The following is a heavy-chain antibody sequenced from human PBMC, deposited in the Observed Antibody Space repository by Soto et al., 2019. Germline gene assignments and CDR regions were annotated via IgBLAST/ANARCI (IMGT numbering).Heavy chain of an antibody. D-gene: IGHD5-12*01. Sequence: GASVKICCTASGDSFNSYTISWVRQAPGQGLEWMGRIIPILGIANYAQKFQGRVTITADKSTSTAYMELSSLRSEDTAVYYCARQSGYDYGYYFDYWGQGTLVTVSS. J-gene: IGHJ4*02. CDR2: IIPILGIA. CDR1: GDSFNSYT. CDR3: ARQSGYDYGYYFDY. V-gene: IGHV1-69*02.